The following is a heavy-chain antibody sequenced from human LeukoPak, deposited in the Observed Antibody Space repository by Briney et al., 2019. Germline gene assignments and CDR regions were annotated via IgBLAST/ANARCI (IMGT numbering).Heavy chain of an antibody. V-gene: IGHV4-38-2*02. CDR2: IYHSGSS. Sequence: PSETLSLTCTVSGYSISSGYYWGWIRQPPGKGLEWIGSIYHSGSSYYNPSLKSRVTISRETSKNQFSLKVRSVTAADTAVYYCARTRYYYNSRSYGAPYYFDYWGQGTLVTVSS. CDR1: GYSISSGYY. J-gene: IGHJ4*02. CDR3: ARTRYYYNSRSYGAPYYFDY. D-gene: IGHD3-10*01.